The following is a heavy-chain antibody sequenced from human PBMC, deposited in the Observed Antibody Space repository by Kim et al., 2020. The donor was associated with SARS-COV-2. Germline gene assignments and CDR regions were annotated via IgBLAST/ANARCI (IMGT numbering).Heavy chain of an antibody. D-gene: IGHD3-9*01. V-gene: IGHV3-9*01. CDR2: ISWISGMI. J-gene: IGHJ6*02. Sequence: GGSLRLSCAASGFTFDDYAMHWVRQAHFQVLSWVSCISWISGMIGYADSVKGRFTISRDNAKNSLYLQMNSLRAEDTALYYCAKDEGVRILTGYYGLANTHYYYYYGMDVWGQGTTVTVSS. CDR1: GFTFDDYA. CDR3: AKDEGVRILTGYYGLANTHYYYYYGMDV.